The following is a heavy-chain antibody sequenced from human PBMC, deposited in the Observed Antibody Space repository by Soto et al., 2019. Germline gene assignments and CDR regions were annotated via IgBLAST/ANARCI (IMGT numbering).Heavy chain of an antibody. Sequence: SETLSLTCTVSGGSISSGGYYWSWIRQHPGKGLEWIGYIYYSGSTYYNPSLKSRVTISVDTSKNQFSLKLSSVTAADTAVYYCARGELLYYYGMDVWGQGTTVTVSS. CDR1: GGSISSGGYY. CDR3: ARGELLYYYGMDV. CDR2: IYYSGST. D-gene: IGHD1-26*01. J-gene: IGHJ6*02. V-gene: IGHV4-31*03.